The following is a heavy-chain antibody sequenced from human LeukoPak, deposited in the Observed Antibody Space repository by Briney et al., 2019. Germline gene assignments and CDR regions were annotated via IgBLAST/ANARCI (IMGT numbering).Heavy chain of an antibody. J-gene: IGHJ4*02. D-gene: IGHD1-26*01. Sequence: GSLRLSCAASGFPFSSYGMHWVRQAPGKGLGGVAFIRYDGSNKYYADSVKGRFTVSRDNSKNTLYLQMNSLTAEDTAVYYCVREATGYSFADYWGQGTLVSVSS. CDR2: IRYDGSNK. CDR3: VREATGYSFADY. V-gene: IGHV3-30*02. CDR1: GFPFSSYG.